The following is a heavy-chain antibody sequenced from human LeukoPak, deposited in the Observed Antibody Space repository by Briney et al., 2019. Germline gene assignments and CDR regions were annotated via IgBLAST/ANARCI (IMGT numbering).Heavy chain of an antibody. D-gene: IGHD6-19*01. CDR2: IYYNGMT. J-gene: IGHJ4*02. V-gene: IGHV4-39*01. CDR1: GGLITSTIHY. CDR3: ARQPTVKRGAVASNFDY. Sequence: SETLSLTCSVSGGLITSTIHYWAWTRQPPGQGLEWIASIYYNGMTYYNASLESRVTMSVDTSRNQFSLRLSSVSAADTSVYSCARQPTVKRGAVASNFDYWGQGTLVTVSS.